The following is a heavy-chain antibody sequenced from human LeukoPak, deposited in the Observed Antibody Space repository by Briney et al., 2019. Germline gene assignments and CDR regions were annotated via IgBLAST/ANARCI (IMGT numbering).Heavy chain of an antibody. D-gene: IGHD6-19*01. J-gene: IGHJ4*02. V-gene: IGHV1-8*02. CDR3: ARDLMVWVFRGWSFDY. CDR1: GYTFTSYD. Sequence: GASVKVSCKASGYTFTSYDINWVRQATGQGLEWMGWMNPNSGNTGYAQKLQGRVTMTTDTSTSTAYMELRSLRSDDTAVYYCARDLMVWVFRGWSFDYWGQGTLVTVSS. CDR2: MNPNSGNT.